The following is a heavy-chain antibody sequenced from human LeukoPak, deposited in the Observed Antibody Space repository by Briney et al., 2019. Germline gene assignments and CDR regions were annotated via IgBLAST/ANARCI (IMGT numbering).Heavy chain of an antibody. V-gene: IGHV3-30-3*01. CDR2: ISYDGSNK. Sequence: GGSLRLSCAASGFTLSSYAMHWVRQAPGKGLEWVAVISYDGSNKYYADSVKGRFTISRDNSKNTLYLQMNSLRAEDTAVYYCARENPPGVVVVAALDYWGQGTLVTVSS. D-gene: IGHD2-15*01. CDR1: GFTLSSYA. J-gene: IGHJ4*02. CDR3: ARENPPGVVVVAALDY.